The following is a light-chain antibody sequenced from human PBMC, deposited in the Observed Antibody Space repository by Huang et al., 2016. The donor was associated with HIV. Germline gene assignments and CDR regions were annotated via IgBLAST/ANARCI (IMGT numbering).Light chain of an antibody. V-gene: IGKV1-39*01. Sequence: DTQMTQSPSSLSASVGDRVTITCRASQTISPYLNWYQQQPGKSPKRLIYGASSLQSGVPSRFIGSGSGTDFTLTIRSLQREDFATYFCQQSYSTPWTFGQGTKVEIK. CDR2: GAS. CDR3: QQSYSTPWT. J-gene: IGKJ1*01. CDR1: QTISPY.